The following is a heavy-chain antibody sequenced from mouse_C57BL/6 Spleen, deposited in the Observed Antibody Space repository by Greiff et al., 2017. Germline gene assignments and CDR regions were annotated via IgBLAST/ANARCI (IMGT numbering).Heavy chain of an antibody. V-gene: IGHV7-3*01. Sequence: EVKLVESGGGLVQPGGSLSLSCAASGFTFTDYYMSWVRQPPGKALEWLGFIRNKANGYTTEYSASVKGRFTISSDNAQSILYLQMNALRAEDSATYYCARYMGPGISYVFAYWRQGTLVTVSA. J-gene: IGHJ3*01. CDR2: IRNKANGYTT. CDR3: ARYMGPGISYVFAY. CDR1: GFTFTDYY. D-gene: IGHD1-1*01.